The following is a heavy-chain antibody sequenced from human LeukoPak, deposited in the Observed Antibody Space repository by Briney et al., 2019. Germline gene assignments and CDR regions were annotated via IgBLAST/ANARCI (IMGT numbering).Heavy chain of an antibody. CDR3: ARGQDYYDSSGYSLVLGY. CDR1: GGTFSSYA. CDR2: IIPIFGTA. Sequence: SVKVSCKASGGTFSSYAISWVRQAPGQGLEWMGVIIPIFGTANYAQKFQGRVTITTDESTSTAYMELSSLRSEDTAVYYCARGQDYYDSSGYSLVLGYWGQGTLVTVSS. V-gene: IGHV1-69*05. J-gene: IGHJ4*02. D-gene: IGHD3-22*01.